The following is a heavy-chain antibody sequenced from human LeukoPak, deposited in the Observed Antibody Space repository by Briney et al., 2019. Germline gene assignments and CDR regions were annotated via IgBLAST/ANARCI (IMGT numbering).Heavy chain of an antibody. CDR2: ISAIDNII. CDR3: ARGTSNFKTKTRVGGMDV. D-gene: IGHD3-16*01. CDR1: EFVFSNFG. J-gene: IGHJ6*02. Sequence: PGGSLRLSCSASEFVFSNFGMNWVRQTPEKGLEWVAFISAIDNIIFYSDSVQGRFIVSRDNDNNSLFLEMNSLKGDDTAPYYCARGTSNFKTKTRVGGMDVWGQGTMVVVSS. V-gene: IGHV3-21*06.